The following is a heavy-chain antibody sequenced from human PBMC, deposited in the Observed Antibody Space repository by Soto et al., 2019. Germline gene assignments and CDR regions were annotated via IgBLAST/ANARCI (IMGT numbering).Heavy chain of an antibody. CDR1: GFSFRKYA. D-gene: IGHD4-4*01. CDR3: AKDLDDYSSAIDF. V-gene: IGHV3-23*01. CDR2: ISGSGGSGRG. Sequence: GGSLRLSCVGSGFSFRKYAMNWVRQAPGKGLEWVSGISGSGGSGRGLYADPVKGRFTISRDNSKNTLYLEMNSLRAEDTAVYYCAKDLDDYSSAIDFWGQGTRVTVSS. J-gene: IGHJ4*02.